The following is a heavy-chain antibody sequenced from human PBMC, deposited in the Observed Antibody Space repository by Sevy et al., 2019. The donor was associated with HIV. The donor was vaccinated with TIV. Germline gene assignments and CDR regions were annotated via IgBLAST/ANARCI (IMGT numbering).Heavy chain of an antibody. CDR2: ISGSGGST. CDR1: GFTFSSYA. D-gene: IGHD7-27*01. CDR3: AKSGLGFSFAKYYYYYGMDV. Sequence: GESLKISCAASGFTFSSYAMSWVRQAPGKGLEWVSAISGSGGSTYYADSVKVRFTISRDNSKNTLYLQMNSLRAEDTAVYYCAKSGLGFSFAKYYYYYGMDVWGQGTTVTVSS. J-gene: IGHJ6*02. V-gene: IGHV3-23*01.